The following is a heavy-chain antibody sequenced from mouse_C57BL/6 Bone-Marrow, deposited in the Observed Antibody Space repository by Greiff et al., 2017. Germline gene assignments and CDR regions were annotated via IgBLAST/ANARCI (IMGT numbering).Heavy chain of an antibody. V-gene: IGHV14-3*01. CDR3: ARGYYSIFAY. CDR2: IDPANGNT. J-gene: IGHJ3*01. Sequence: EVMLVESVAELVRPGASVKLSCTASGFNIKSTYMHWVKQRPEQGLEWIGRIDPANGNTKYAPKFQGKATITADTSSNTAYLQLSSLTSEDTAIYYCARGYYSIFAYWGQGTLVTVSA. D-gene: IGHD2-5*01. CDR1: GFNIKSTY.